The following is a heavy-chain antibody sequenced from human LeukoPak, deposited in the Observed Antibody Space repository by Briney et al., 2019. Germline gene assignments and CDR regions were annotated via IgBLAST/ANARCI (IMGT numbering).Heavy chain of an antibody. Sequence: GGSLRLSCAASGFTFSSYAMHWVRQAPGKGLEWVAVISYDGSNKYYADSVKGRFTISRDNSKNTLYLQMNSLRAEDTAVYYCALLLWFGEPGFDPWGQGTLVTVSS. CDR3: ALLLWFGEPGFDP. CDR2: ISYDGSNK. D-gene: IGHD3-10*01. CDR1: GFTFSSYA. V-gene: IGHV3-30*04. J-gene: IGHJ5*02.